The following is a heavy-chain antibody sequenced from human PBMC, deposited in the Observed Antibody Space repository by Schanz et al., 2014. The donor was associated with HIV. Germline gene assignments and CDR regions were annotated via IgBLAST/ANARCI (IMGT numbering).Heavy chain of an antibody. CDR3: ARGSGPYYYYYGMEV. CDR2: IWYDGRNK. Sequence: QVQLVESGGGVVQPGRSLRLSCAASGFTFNDYGMHWVRQAPGKGLEWVVVIWYDGRNKYYADSVKGRFTISRDNSKNTLYLQMNSLRAEDTAVYYCARGSGPYYYYYGMEVWGQGTTVTVSS. J-gene: IGHJ6*02. CDR1: GFTFNDYG. V-gene: IGHV3-33*01. D-gene: IGHD2-15*01.